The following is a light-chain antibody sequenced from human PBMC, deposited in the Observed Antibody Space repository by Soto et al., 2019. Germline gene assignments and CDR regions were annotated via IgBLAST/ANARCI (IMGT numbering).Light chain of an antibody. CDR1: SSNIGAGYD. J-gene: IGLJ2*01. Sequence: QLVLTQPPSVSGAPGQRVTISCTGSSSNIGAGYDVHWYQQLPGTAPKLLIYNNNNRPSGVPDRFSGSKSVTSASLAITGLQADDEADYYCLLHYGGTLVFGGGTKVTVL. CDR2: NNN. CDR3: LLHYGGTLV. V-gene: IGLV1-40*01.